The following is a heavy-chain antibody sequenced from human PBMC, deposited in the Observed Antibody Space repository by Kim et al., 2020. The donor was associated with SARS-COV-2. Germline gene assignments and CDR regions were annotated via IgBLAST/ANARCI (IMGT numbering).Heavy chain of an antibody. Sequence: SETLSLTCTVSDGSISSDGYYWAWIRQPPGKGLEWIASIDYSGSTFQNPSLKSRLTISVDTSKNHFSLRLTSVTAADTAVFYCTRLDYGDSRGFDYWGQGTLVTVSS. CDR1: DGSISSDGYY. D-gene: IGHD4-17*01. CDR2: IDYSGST. V-gene: IGHV4-39*02. CDR3: TRLDYGDSRGFDY. J-gene: IGHJ4*02.